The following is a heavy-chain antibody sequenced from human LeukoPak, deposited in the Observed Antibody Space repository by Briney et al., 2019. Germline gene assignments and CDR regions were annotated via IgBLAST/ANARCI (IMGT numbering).Heavy chain of an antibody. D-gene: IGHD6-19*01. Sequence: SVKVSCKASVGTFSSYAISWVRHAPGQGLEWMGRIIPILVIANYAQKLQGRVTITADKSTSTAYMEMSRLRSEDTAVYYCASTHAKEQWLVPYYFDYWGKGTLVTVSS. CDR2: IIPILVIA. CDR3: ASTHAKEQWLVPYYFDY. CDR1: VGTFSSYA. J-gene: IGHJ4*02. V-gene: IGHV1-69*04.